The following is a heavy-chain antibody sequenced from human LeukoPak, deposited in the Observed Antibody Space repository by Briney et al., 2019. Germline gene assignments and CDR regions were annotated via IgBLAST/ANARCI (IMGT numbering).Heavy chain of an antibody. V-gene: IGHV3-43D*03. CDR1: GFTFDDYS. D-gene: IGHD6-13*01. J-gene: IGHJ4*02. CDR2: ITWDGGST. CDR3: AKDRVAAAGPGDYYFDF. Sequence: GGSLRLSCAASGFTFDDYSIHWVRQAPGKGLEWVSLITWDGGSTYYADSVRGRFTISRDNSKNSLYLQMNSLRAEDTALYYCAKDRVAAAGPGDYYFDFWGQGTLVTVSS.